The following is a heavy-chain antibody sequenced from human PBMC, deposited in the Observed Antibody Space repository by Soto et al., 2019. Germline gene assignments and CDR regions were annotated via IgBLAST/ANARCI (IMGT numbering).Heavy chain of an antibody. D-gene: IGHD3-16*01. CDR1: GFKFSDAW. V-gene: IGHV3-15*07. CDR2: IKSKGSGATI. Sequence: EEQLVESGGGLVEPGGSLRLSCAGSGFKFSDAWMNWIRQAPGKGLEWVGRIKSKGSGATIDYAGPVKGRFIISRDDSISTVFLQMNSLKTDDTAVYFCTRDWTFYHDNAVWGQGTMVTVSS. CDR3: TRDWTFYHDNAV. J-gene: IGHJ3*01.